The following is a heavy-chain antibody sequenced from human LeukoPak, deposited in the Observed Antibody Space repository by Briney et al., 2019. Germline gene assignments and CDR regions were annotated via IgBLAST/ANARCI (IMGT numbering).Heavy chain of an antibody. CDR3: ARARIGYSYGYHDDY. CDR1: GYSFTSYW. D-gene: IGHD5-18*01. J-gene: IGHJ4*02. CDR2: IDPSDSYT. V-gene: IGHV5-10-1*01. Sequence: GESLKISCQGSGYSFTSYWISWVRQMPGKGLEWMGRIDPSDSYTNYSPSFQGHVTISADKSISTAYLQWSSLKASDTAMYYCARARIGYSYGYHDDYWGQGTLVTVSS.